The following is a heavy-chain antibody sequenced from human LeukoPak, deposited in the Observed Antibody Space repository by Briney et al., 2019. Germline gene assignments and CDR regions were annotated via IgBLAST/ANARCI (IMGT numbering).Heavy chain of an antibody. J-gene: IGHJ4*02. D-gene: IGHD3-22*01. Sequence: SETLSLTCTVSGGSISSSSYYWGWIRQPPGKGLEWIGSIYYSGSTYYNPSLKSRVTISVDTSKNQFSLKLSSVTAADTAVYYCARLHHYDSSAASGYWGQGTLVTVSS. CDR2: IYYSGST. V-gene: IGHV4-39*01. CDR1: GGSISSSSYY. CDR3: ARLHHYDSSAASGY.